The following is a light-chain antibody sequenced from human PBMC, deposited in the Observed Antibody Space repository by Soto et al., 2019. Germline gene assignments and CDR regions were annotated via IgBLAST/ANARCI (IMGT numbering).Light chain of an antibody. CDR1: SSNIGSNT. Sequence: QSVLTQPPSASGTPGQRVTISCSGSSSNIGSNTVNWYQQLPGTAPKLLIYSNNQRPSGVPGRFSGSTSGTSSSLAIRVLQYEEEADYYCAAWDDSLNALFGGGTKVTVL. J-gene: IGLJ2*01. V-gene: IGLV1-44*01. CDR2: SNN. CDR3: AAWDDSLNAL.